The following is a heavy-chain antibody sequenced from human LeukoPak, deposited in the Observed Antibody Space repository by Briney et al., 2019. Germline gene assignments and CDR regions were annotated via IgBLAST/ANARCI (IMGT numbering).Heavy chain of an antibody. CDR3: AKNSGSPNYYYYYMDV. Sequence: GGSLRLSCAASGFTLSSSAMSWVRQAPGKGLEWVSSISGSGGNTYYADSVKGRFTISRDSSKNTVYLQMNSLRAEDTAVYYCAKNSGSPNYYYYYMDVWGKGTTVTVSS. CDR1: GFTLSSSA. CDR2: ISGSGGNT. J-gene: IGHJ6*03. D-gene: IGHD2/OR15-2a*01. V-gene: IGHV3-23*01.